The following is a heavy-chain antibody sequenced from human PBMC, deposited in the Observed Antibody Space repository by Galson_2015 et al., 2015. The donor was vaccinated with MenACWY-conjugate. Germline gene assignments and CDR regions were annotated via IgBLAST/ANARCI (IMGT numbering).Heavy chain of an antibody. CDR2: IRDTGSL. D-gene: IGHD7-27*01. CDR1: GASISSHH. CDR3: ARLPTWGSSFGYFDY. V-gene: IGHV4-59*08. Sequence: SLTCTVSGASISSHHWSWLRQPPGKGLEWIAYIRDTGSLKDNPSLKSRVTMSADKSNNQFSLRLISVTAADTAVYYCARLPTWGSSFGYFDYWGQGILVAVSS. J-gene: IGHJ4*02.